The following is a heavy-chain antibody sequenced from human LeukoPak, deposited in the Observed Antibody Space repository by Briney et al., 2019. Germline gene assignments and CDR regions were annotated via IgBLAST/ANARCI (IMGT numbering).Heavy chain of an antibody. Sequence: GASVKVSCKASGYTFTGYYMHWVRQAPGQGLEWMGIINPSGGSTNYAQKFQGRVTMTRDTSTSTVYMELSSLRSEDTAVYYCARDDYDDRSGYQHSTRNDYWGQGTLVTVSS. CDR1: GYTFTGYY. J-gene: IGHJ4*02. V-gene: IGHV1-46*01. CDR3: ARDDYDDRSGYQHSTRNDY. D-gene: IGHD3-22*01. CDR2: INPSGGST.